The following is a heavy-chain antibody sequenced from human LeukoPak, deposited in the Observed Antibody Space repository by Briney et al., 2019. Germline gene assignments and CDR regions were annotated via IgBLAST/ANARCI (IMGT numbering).Heavy chain of an antibody. CDR2: ISGSGGST. CDR1: GFTFSSYA. V-gene: IGHV3-23*01. Sequence: RGSLRLSCAASGFTFSSYAMSWVRQAPGKGLEWVSAISGSGGSTYYADSVKGRFTISRDNSKNTLYLQMNSLRAEDTAVYYCAKDISSGYYRFYDYWGQGTLVTVSS. CDR3: AKDISSGYYRFYDY. D-gene: IGHD3-22*01. J-gene: IGHJ4*02.